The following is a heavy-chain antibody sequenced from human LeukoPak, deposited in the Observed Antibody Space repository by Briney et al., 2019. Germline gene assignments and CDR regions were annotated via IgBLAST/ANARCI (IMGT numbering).Heavy chain of an antibody. D-gene: IGHD2-15*01. V-gene: IGHV3-7*01. CDR2: IKQDGSEK. J-gene: IGHJ3*02. Sequence: GGSLRLSCAASGFTFSSCWMSWVRQAPGKGLEWVANIKQDGSEKYYVDSVKGRFTISRDNAKNSLYLQMNSLRAEDTAVYYCARDQVRYRAFDIWGQGTMVTVSS. CDR3: ARDQVRYRAFDI. CDR1: GFTFSSCW.